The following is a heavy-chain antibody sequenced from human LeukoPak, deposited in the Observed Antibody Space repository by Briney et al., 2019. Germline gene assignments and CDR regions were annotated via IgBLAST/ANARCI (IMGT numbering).Heavy chain of an antibody. J-gene: IGHJ5*02. V-gene: IGHV4-59*13. CDR1: GGSISSYC. Sequence: PSETLSLTCTVAGGSISSYCWSWIRQPPGKGLEWVGYIYYSGSTNYIPSLNSRVTISSDPSTTQFSLMLSSVTAADTAVYYCTRDSRHGDYNWLDPWGQGTLVTVSS. CDR2: IYYSGST. CDR3: TRDSRHGDYNWLDP. D-gene: IGHD4-17*01.